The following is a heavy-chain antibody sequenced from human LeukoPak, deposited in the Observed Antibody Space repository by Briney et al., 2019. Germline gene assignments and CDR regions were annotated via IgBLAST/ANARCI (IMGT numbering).Heavy chain of an antibody. CDR3: AVCPSTIYYYYMDV. J-gene: IGHJ6*03. CDR1: GYSISSGYF. D-gene: IGHD5/OR15-5a*01. CDR2: IYHSGST. V-gene: IGHV4-38-2*02. Sequence: SETLSLTCTVSGYSISSGYFWGWIRQPPGKGLEWIGNIYHSGSTYYNPSLKSRVTISVDTSKNQFSLKLSSVTAADTAVYYCAVCPSTIYYYYMDVWGKGTTVTVSS.